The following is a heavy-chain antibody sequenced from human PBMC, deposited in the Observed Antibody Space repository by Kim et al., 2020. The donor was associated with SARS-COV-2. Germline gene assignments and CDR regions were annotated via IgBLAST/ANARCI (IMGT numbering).Heavy chain of an antibody. Sequence: GGSLRLSCAASGFTFSSYAMHWVRQAPGKGLEWVAVISYDGSNKYYADSVKGRFTISRDNSKNTLYLQMNSLRAEDTAVYYCARDGELINHYSSGWQFD. CDR2: ISYDGSNK. V-gene: IGHV3-30*04. J-gene: IGHJ4*01. CDR3: ARDGELINHYSSGWQFD. CDR1: GFTFSSYA. D-gene: IGHD6-19*01.